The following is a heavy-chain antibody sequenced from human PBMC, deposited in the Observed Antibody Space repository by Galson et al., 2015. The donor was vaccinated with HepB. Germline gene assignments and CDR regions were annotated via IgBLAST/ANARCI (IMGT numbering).Heavy chain of an antibody. D-gene: IGHD4-17*01. CDR3: ARLMTTVTTGNY. CDR1: GGTFSSYA. Sequence: SVKVSCKASGGTFSSYAISWVRQAPGQGLEWMGGIIPIFGTANYAQKFQGRVTITADESTSTAYMELSSLRSEDTAVYYCARLMTTVTTGNYWGQGTLVTVSS. CDR2: IIPIFGTA. V-gene: IGHV1-69*13. J-gene: IGHJ4*02.